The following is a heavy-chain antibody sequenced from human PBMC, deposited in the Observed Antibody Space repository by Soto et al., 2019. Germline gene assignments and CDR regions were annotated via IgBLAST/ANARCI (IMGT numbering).Heavy chain of an antibody. CDR2: ISYDMSNK. V-gene: IGHV3-30*01. CDR3: TLQGRELYYYDSSGYLGFDN. CDR1: GFTFSSYA. Sequence: PGGTLRLSCAASGFTFSSYAMHWVCPAPEKRLEGVAVISYDMSNKYYAFSVKGRFTISRDNSNVTLYVQMNGLRAEDTAVYYCTLQGRELYYYDSSGYLGFDNWGQGNLVTVSS. J-gene: IGHJ4*02. D-gene: IGHD3-22*01.